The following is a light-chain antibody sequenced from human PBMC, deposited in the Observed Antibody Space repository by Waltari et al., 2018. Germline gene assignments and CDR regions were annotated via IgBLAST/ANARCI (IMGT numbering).Light chain of an antibody. CDR2: EVT. CDR3: SSYARNKGWV. Sequence: QSALTQPPSASGSPGQSVTISCTGTSVDVGAYNFVSGSQQHPGKAPRPMIYEVTTRPSGGPDRFSGSKSGNTASLTVSGLQAEDEADYYCSSYARNKGWVFGGGTKLTVL. CDR1: SVDVGAYNF. V-gene: IGLV2-8*01. J-gene: IGLJ3*02.